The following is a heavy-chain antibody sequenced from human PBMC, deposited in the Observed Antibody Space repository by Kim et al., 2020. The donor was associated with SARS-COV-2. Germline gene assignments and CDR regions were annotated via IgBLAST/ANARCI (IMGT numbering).Heavy chain of an antibody. V-gene: IGHV4-31*03. Sequence: SETLSLTCTVSGGSISSGGYYWSWIRQHPGKGLEWIGYIYYSGSTYYNPSLKSRVTISVDTSKNQFSLKLSSVTAADTAVYYCAREPLPYFYDGSGYYFGYWGQGTLVTVSS. CDR3: AREPLPYFYDGSGYYFGY. CDR2: IYYSGST. J-gene: IGHJ4*02. CDR1: GGSISSGGYY. D-gene: IGHD3-22*01.